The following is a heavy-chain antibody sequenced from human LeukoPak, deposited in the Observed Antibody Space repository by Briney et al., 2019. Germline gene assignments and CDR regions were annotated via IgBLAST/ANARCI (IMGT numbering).Heavy chain of an antibody. Sequence: SETLSLTCAVFGGSFSGYYWTWIRQSPGKGLEWIGQINHSGSANYNRSLKSRVTVTIESSKNQFSLELSSVTAADSAMYYCATGKYDSSDYSGGWYYFDYWGQGTLVTVSS. CDR1: GGSFSGYY. V-gene: IGHV4-34*01. D-gene: IGHD3-22*01. J-gene: IGHJ4*02. CDR2: INHSGSA. CDR3: ATGKYDSSDYSGGWYYFDY.